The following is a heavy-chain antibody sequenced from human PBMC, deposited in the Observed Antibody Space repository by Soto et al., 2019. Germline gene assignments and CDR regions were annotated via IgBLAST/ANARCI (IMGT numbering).Heavy chain of an antibody. J-gene: IGHJ4*02. D-gene: IGHD4-17*01. CDR2: IYSGGRT. CDR3: ARDTYGEY. V-gene: IGHV3-66*01. CDR1: GVTVSNNY. Sequence: EVQLVESGGGLVQPGGSLRLSCAASGVTVSNNYMSWVRQAPGTGLEWVSVIYSGGRTYYADSVKVRYIISRDIAKNTLYLQMNSLRAEETAVYYCARDTYGEYRGQGTLVTVSS.